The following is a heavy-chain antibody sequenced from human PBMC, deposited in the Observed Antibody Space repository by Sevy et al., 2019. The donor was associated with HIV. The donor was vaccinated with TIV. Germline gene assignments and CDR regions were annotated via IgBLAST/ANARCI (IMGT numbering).Heavy chain of an antibody. D-gene: IGHD3-3*01. CDR1: GFTFSDYW. CDR3: AREVGGFNWRPYYFDS. V-gene: IGHV3-7*01. CDR2: IKQDESEK. Sequence: GGSLRLSCAASGFTFSDYWMSWVRQSPGKGLEWAATIKQDESEKYYMDSVKGRFAISRDNGKNSVSLQMNGLRVEDTALYYCAREVGGFNWRPYYFDSWGQGTLVTVSS. J-gene: IGHJ4*02.